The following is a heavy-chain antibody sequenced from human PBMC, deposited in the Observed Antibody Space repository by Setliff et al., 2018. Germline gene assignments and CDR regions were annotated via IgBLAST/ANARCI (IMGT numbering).Heavy chain of an antibody. V-gene: IGHV3-21*01. CDR3: ARGSSGWFQYVDS. CDR2: IRSSGTS. D-gene: IGHD6-19*01. J-gene: IGHJ4*02. Sequence: PGGSLRLSCVASGFSLRDYTINWVRQAPGKGLDWVSSIRSSGTSFYADSVKGRFTISRDNSKNTLYLQMNSLRAEDTAVYYCARGSSGWFQYVDSWAQGTLVTVSS. CDR1: GFSLRDYT.